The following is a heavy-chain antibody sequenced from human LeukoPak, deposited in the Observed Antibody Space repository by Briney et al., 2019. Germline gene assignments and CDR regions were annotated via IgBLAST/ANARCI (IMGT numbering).Heavy chain of an antibody. CDR3: AGGTPQLGVAFDI. D-gene: IGHD6-6*01. CDR1: GGTFSSYA. Sequence: ASVKVSCKASGGTFSSYAISWVRQAPRQGLEWVGGIIPIFGTANYAQKFQGRVTITADESTSTAYMELSSLRSEDTAVYYCAGGTPQLGVAFDIWGQGTMVTVSS. J-gene: IGHJ3*02. CDR2: IIPIFGTA. V-gene: IGHV1-69*13.